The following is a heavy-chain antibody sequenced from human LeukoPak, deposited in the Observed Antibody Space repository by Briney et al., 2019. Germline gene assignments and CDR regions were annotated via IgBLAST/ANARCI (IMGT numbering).Heavy chain of an antibody. D-gene: IGHD6-13*01. V-gene: IGHV1-69*13. CDR2: IIPIFGTA. CDR3: ASDSGSPHPVDY. Sequence: SVKVSCKASGGTFSSYAISWVRQAPGQGLEWMGGIIPIFGTANYAQKFQGRVTITADESTSTAYMELSSLRSEDTAVYYCASDSGSPHPVDYWGQGTLVTVSS. J-gene: IGHJ4*02. CDR1: GGTFSSYA.